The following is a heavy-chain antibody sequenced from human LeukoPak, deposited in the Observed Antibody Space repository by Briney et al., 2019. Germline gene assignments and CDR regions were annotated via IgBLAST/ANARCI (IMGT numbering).Heavy chain of an antibody. CDR3: ARLSIVGATNFDY. CDR1: GXSIIGYY. V-gene: IGHV4-59*08. J-gene: IGHJ4*02. CDR2: IYYSGGT. D-gene: IGHD1-26*01. Sequence: SETLSLTCTVSGXSIIGYYWSWIRQPPGKGLEWIGYIYYSGGTNYNPSLKSRLTISIDTSENQFSLKLSSVTATDTAVYYCARLSIVGATNFDYWGQGTLVTVSS.